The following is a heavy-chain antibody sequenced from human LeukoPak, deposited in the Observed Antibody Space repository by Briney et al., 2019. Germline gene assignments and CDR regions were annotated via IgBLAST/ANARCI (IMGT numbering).Heavy chain of an antibody. Sequence: ASVKVSCKASGYTFTNYDINWVRQATGQGLEWMGWMNPNSGNTGYAQKFQGRVTMTRNTSISTAYMELSSLRSEDTAVYYCARDRYCSSTSCYANYVAFDIWGQGTMVTVSS. J-gene: IGHJ3*02. CDR3: ARDRYCSSTSCYANYVAFDI. CDR2: MNPNSGNT. D-gene: IGHD2-2*01. CDR1: GYTFTNYD. V-gene: IGHV1-8*01.